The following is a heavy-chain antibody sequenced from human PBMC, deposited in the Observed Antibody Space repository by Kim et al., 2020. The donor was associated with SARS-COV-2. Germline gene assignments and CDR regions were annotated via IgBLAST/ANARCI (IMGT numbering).Heavy chain of an antibody. J-gene: IGHJ5*02. Sequence: SVKVSCKASGGTFSSYAISWVRQAPGQGLEWMGGIIPIFGTANYAQKFQGRVTITADESTSTAYMELSSLRSEDTAVYYCARGATLTFSWANWFDPWGQGTLVTVSS. CDR2: IIPIFGTA. D-gene: IGHD3-10*01. V-gene: IGHV1-69*13. CDR3: ARGATLTFSWANWFDP. CDR1: GGTFSSYA.